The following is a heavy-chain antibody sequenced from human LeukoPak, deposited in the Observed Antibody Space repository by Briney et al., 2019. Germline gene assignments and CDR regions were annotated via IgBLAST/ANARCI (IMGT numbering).Heavy chain of an antibody. J-gene: IGHJ3*02. Sequence: GRSLRLSCAASGFTFSSYAMHWVRQAPGKGLEWVAVISYDGSNKYYADSVKGRFTISRDNSKNTLYLQMNGLRAEDTAVYCAREGIVVALDAFDIWGQGTMVTVSS. CDR1: GFTFSSYA. CDR2: ISYDGSNK. D-gene: IGHD3-22*01. V-gene: IGHV3-30-3*01. CDR3: AREGIVVALDAFDI.